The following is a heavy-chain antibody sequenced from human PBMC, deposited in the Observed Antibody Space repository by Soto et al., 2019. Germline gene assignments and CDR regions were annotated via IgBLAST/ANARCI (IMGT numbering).Heavy chain of an antibody. V-gene: IGHV4-59*01. CDR2: ISYTGST. CDR1: GDSIRSYY. Sequence: SETLSLTCTVSGDSIRSYYWSWIRQPPGKGLEWIGYISYTGSTHYNPSLKSRVTISADTSKNQFSLKLSSVTTADTALYYCAREGVAASYYYCDMDVWGHGYTVTVSS. CDR3: AREGVAASYYYCDMDV. J-gene: IGHJ6*02. D-gene: IGHD2-15*01.